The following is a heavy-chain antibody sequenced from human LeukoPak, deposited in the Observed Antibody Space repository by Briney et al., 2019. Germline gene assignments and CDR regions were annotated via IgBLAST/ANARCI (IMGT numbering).Heavy chain of an antibody. V-gene: IGHV3-30-3*01. CDR3: AKDRGIVGATDAFDI. J-gene: IGHJ3*02. Sequence: PGRSLRLSCAASGFTFSSYAMHWVRQAPGKGLEWVAVISYDGSNKYYADSVKGRFTISRDTSKNTLYLQMNSLRAEDTAVYYCAKDRGIVGATDAFDIWGQGTMVTVSS. CDR2: ISYDGSNK. D-gene: IGHD1-26*01. CDR1: GFTFSSYA.